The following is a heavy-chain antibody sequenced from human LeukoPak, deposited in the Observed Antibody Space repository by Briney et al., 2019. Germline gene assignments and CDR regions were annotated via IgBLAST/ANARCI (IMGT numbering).Heavy chain of an antibody. CDR1: GCSISSGYY. J-gene: IGHJ4*02. CDR3: ARHATTVTVYYFDY. Sequence: SETLSLTCAVSGCSISSGYYWGWIRQPPGKGLEWIGSIYHSVSTYYNPSLKSRVTISVDTSKNQFSLKLSSVTAADTAVYYCARHATTVTVYYFDYWGQGTLVTVSS. CDR2: IYHSVST. D-gene: IGHD4-17*01. V-gene: IGHV4-38-2*01.